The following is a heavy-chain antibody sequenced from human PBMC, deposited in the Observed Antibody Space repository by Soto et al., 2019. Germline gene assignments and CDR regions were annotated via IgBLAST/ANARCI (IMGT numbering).Heavy chain of an antibody. CDR1: GYTFTSYY. V-gene: IGHV1-46*01. J-gene: IGHJ4*02. CDR3: ARGTPYCGGDCYPFDY. CDR2: INPSGGST. D-gene: IGHD2-21*02. Sequence: QVQLVQSGAEVKKPGASVKVSCKASGYTFTSYYMHWVRQAPGQGLEWMGIINPSGGSTSYAQKFQGRVTMTRDTSTSTVYMELSSLRSEDTAVYYCARGTPYCGGDCYPFDYWGQGTLVTVSS.